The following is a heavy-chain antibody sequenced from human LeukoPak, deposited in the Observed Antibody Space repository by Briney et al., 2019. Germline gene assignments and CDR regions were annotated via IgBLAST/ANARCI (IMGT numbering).Heavy chain of an antibody. J-gene: IGHJ4*02. D-gene: IGHD6-6*01. CDR1: GYTFTGYY. CDR2: INPHNGDT. V-gene: IGHV1-2*02. Sequence: SVKVSCKASGYTFTGYYMHWVRQAPGQGLEWMGWINPHNGDTNYAQNFRGRVTMTWDTTISTTHMELSRLRSDDTAVYYCARDPPSSLATRPIFDYWGQGTLVTVSS. CDR3: ARDPPSSLATRPIFDY.